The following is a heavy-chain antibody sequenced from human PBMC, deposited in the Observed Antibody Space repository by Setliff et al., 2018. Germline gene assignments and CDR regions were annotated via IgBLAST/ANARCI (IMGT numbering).Heavy chain of an antibody. J-gene: IGHJ5*02. V-gene: IGHV3-74*01. CDR1: GFTFGSHA. D-gene: IGHD6-13*01. CDR2: INGDGSIT. Sequence: PGGSLRLSCAASGFTFGSHAMHWVRQAPGRGLVWVSRINGDGSITSYADSVRGRFAISRDSSKNTLYLQMNSLRLEDTAVYYCLVAYTSSWYSSGFDPWGQGTLVTVSS. CDR3: LVAYTSSWYSSGFDP.